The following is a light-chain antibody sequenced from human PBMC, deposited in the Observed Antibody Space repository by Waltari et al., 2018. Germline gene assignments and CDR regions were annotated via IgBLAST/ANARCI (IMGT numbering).Light chain of an antibody. CDR3: QQSHSPPFT. CDR2: AAS. J-gene: IGKJ3*01. V-gene: IGKV1-39*01. CDR1: QSVTTS. Sequence: DIQMTQSPASLAASLGDRVTIPCRPSQSVTTSLNWYQQKSGEPPKLLISAASSFQSGVPSRFSGSGSGTDFTLTITHLQPEDVATYFCQQSHSPPFTFGPGTKV.